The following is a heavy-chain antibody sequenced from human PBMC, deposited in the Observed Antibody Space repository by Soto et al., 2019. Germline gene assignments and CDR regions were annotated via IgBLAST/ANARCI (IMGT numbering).Heavy chain of an antibody. Sequence: GGSLRLSCAAPGFTFSSDSMNWVRQAPGKGLEWVSSISSSSSYIYYADSVKGRFTISRDNAKNSLYLQMNSLRAEDTAVYYCAGDAWRCSGGSCYRWGQGTLVTVSS. CDR3: AGDAWRCSGGSCYR. J-gene: IGHJ5*02. CDR1: GFTFSSDS. D-gene: IGHD2-15*01. CDR2: ISSSSSYI. V-gene: IGHV3-21*01.